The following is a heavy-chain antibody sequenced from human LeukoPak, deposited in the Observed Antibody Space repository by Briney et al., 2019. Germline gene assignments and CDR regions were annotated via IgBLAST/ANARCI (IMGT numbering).Heavy chain of an antibody. V-gene: IGHV4-34*01. CDR1: GGSFSAYY. Sequence: PSETLSLTCAVYGGSFSAYYWSWIRQPPVKGLEWIGDIHHSGSTNYSPSLKSPVTISIDTSNNQFSLRVTSVTAADTAVYYCARRSSYGQAPYYYYMDVWGKGTTVIVSS. CDR2: IHHSGST. CDR3: ARRSSYGQAPYYYYMDV. J-gene: IGHJ6*03. D-gene: IGHD5-18*01.